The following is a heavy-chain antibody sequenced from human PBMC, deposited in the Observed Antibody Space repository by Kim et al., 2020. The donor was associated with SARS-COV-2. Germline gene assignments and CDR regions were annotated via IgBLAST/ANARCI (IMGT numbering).Heavy chain of an antibody. J-gene: IGHJ6*02. D-gene: IGHD2-2*01. CDR2: ISSSSSYI. V-gene: IGHV3-21*01. CDR3: ASRYCSSTSCYPEFVSDGMDV. Sequence: GGSLRLSCAASGFTFSSYSMNWVRQAPGKGLEWVSSISSSSSYIYYADSVKGRFTISRDNAKNSLYLQMNSLRAEDTAVYYCASRYCSSTSCYPEFVSDGMDVWGQGTTVTVSS. CDR1: GFTFSSYS.